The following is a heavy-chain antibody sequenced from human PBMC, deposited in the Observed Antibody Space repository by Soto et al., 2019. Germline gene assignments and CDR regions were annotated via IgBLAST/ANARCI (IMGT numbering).Heavy chain of an antibody. J-gene: IGHJ4*02. CDR2: VNPSGGHT. Sequence: QVQLMQSGAEVKKPGASVKVSCKASGDTFTDYYIHWVRQAPGQGLEWMGTVNPSGGHTTYAQHFMGRVAMTRDTSTSTLSMELTSLRSDDTAVYYCARGGHVVVVTAALDYWGQGTLVTVSS. CDR1: GDTFTDYY. D-gene: IGHD2-21*02. V-gene: IGHV1-46*01. CDR3: ARGGHVVVVTAALDY.